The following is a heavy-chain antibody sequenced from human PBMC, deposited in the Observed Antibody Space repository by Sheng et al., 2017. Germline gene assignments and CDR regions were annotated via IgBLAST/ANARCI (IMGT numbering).Heavy chain of an antibody. V-gene: IGHV3-48*03. D-gene: IGHD2-8*01. CDR2: ISSSGSTI. J-gene: IGHJ6*02. CDR1: GFTFSSYE. Sequence: EVQLVESGGGLVQPGGSLRLSCAASGFTFSSYEMNWVRQAPGKGLEWVSYISSSGSTIYYADSVKGRFTISRDNAKNSLYLQMNSLRAEDTAVYYCARRIQMDYYYYYGMDVWGQGTTVTVSS. CDR3: ARRIQMDYYYYYGMDV.